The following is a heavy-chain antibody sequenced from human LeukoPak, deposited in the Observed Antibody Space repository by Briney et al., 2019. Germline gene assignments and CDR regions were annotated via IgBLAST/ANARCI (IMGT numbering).Heavy chain of an antibody. V-gene: IGHV4-59*13. Sequence: SETLSLTCTVSGGAISTFYWIWIRQPPGKGLEWIGCIQNSGSTEYNPSLESRVTISVDRSRNQFSLKLTSVTAADTAVYFCARGYGYNSEYWGQGTLVTVSP. J-gene: IGHJ4*02. D-gene: IGHD5-24*01. CDR2: IQNSGST. CDR3: ARGYGYNSEY. CDR1: GGAISTFY.